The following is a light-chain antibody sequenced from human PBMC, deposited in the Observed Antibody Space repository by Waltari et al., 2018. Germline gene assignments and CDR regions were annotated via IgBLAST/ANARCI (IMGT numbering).Light chain of an antibody. J-gene: IGKJ1*01. CDR2: DAS. CDR3: QQYNSDSQN. Sequence: DIQMTQSPSPLSASVGDRVTITCRASQSIDSWLAWYQQKPGKAPKLLIYDASSLERGGPSRFSGSGSGTEFTLTISSLQPDDFATYYCQQYNSDSQNFGQGTKVEIK. V-gene: IGKV1-5*01. CDR1: QSIDSW.